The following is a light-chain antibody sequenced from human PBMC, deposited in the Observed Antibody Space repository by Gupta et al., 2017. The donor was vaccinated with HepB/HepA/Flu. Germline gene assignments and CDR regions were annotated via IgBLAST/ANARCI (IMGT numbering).Light chain of an antibody. J-gene: IGLJ1*01. CDR1: SSNIGAGYN. CDR3: QSYDNSLSNYV. Sequence: QSVLTQPPSMSGAPGQRVTISCTGSSSNIGAGYNVHWYQQFPGTAPKLLIYGNNNRPLGVPDRFSASRSDTSASLAITGLQAEDEADFYCQSYDNSLSNYVFGTGTKVTVL. CDR2: GNN. V-gene: IGLV1-40*01.